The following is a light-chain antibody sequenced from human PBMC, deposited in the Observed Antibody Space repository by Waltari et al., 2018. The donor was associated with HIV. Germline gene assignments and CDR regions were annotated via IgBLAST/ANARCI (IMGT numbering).Light chain of an antibody. CDR3: CSYAGSSIPYV. Sequence: QSALTQPAPVSGPPGQPITISCNGTSSEVGSYNLVSWYQQHPGKAPKLMIYDGSKRPSGVSNRFSGSKSGNTASLTISELQAEDEADYYCCSYAGSSIPYVFGTGTKVTVL. CDR1: SSEVGSYNL. V-gene: IGLV2-23*01. CDR2: DGS. J-gene: IGLJ1*01.